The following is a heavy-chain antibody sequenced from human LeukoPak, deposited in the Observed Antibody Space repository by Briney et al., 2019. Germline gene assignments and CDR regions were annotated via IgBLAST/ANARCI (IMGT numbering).Heavy chain of an antibody. Sequence: GESLKISCKGFGSSFTSYWISWVRQMPGKGLEWMGRIDPSDSYTNYSPSFQGHVTISADKSISTVYLQWSSLKASDTAMYYCARHSAGIVVAGKWGQGTLVTVSS. CDR2: IDPSDSYT. V-gene: IGHV5-10-1*01. CDR3: ARHSAGIVVAGK. D-gene: IGHD6-19*01. CDR1: GSSFTSYW. J-gene: IGHJ4*02.